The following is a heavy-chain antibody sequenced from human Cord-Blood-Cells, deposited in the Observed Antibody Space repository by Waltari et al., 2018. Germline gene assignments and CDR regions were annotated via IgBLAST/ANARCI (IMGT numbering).Heavy chain of an antibody. CDR3: ARGLRATGTTGWFDP. CDR1: GGSFSGYY. D-gene: IGHD1-7*01. Sequence: QVQLQQWGAGLLKPSETLSLTCAVYGGSFSGYYWSWIRQPTGKGLGWIGEVNHSGSTNYDPSLKSRVTISVDASKNQFALKLSSVTAADTAVYDCARGLRATGTTGWFDPWGQGTLVTVSS. J-gene: IGHJ5*02. V-gene: IGHV4-34*01. CDR2: VNHSGST.